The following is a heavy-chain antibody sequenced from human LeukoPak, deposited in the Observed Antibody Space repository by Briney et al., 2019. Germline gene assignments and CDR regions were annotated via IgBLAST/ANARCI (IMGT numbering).Heavy chain of an antibody. V-gene: IGHV3-30*02. D-gene: IGHD4-23*01. CDR1: GFTFSDYW. CDR3: AKGATGNHDAFDI. J-gene: IGHJ3*02. CDR2: IRYDGSNK. Sequence: GGSLRLSCTASGFTFSDYWMSWVRQAPGKGPEWVAFIRYDGSNKYYADSVKGRFTISRDNSKNTLYLQMNSLRAEDTAVYYCAKGATGNHDAFDIWGQGTMVTVSS.